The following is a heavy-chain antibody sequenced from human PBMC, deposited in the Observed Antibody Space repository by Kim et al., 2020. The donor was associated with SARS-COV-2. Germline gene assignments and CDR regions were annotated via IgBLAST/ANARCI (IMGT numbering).Heavy chain of an antibody. Sequence: GGSLRLSCAASGFRFGDYPMHWVRQAPGKGLEWVSRINWNSVDIDYADSVKVRFTISRDNAKNSLYLEMNSLRVEDTALYYCAKDSARSSWGDYYYGLDVWGQGTAVDGSS. J-gene: IGHJ6*02. D-gene: IGHD2-2*01. CDR2: INWNSVDI. CDR3: AKDSARSSWGDYYYGLDV. V-gene: IGHV3-9*01. CDR1: GFRFGDYP.